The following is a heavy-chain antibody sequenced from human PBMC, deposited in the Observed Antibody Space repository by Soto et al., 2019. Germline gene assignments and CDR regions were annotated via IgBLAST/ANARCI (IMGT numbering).Heavy chain of an antibody. CDR3: ARNSFDHSGYYLDAYDI. V-gene: IGHV4-31*11. CDR1: GYSITSGGYF. J-gene: IGHJ3*02. Sequence: SETLSLTCAVSGYSITSGGYFWTWIRQHPGKGLEWIGYIHYSGTTYFNPSLESRFSISPDTSKNQFSLKVNSVTAADTAMYFCARNSFDHSGYYLDAYDIWGQGEMVTVSS. CDR2: IHYSGTT. D-gene: IGHD3-22*01.